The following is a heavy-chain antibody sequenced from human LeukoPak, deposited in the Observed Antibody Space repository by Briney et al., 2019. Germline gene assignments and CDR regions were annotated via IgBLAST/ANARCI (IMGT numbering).Heavy chain of an antibody. D-gene: IGHD3-3*01. CDR3: ATASYYDFWSGYYSDDAFDI. CDR2: ISSSSSTI. J-gene: IGHJ3*02. V-gene: IGHV3-48*01. CDR1: GFTFSSYS. Sequence: GGSLRLSCAASGFTFSSYSMNWVRQAPGKGLEWVSYISSSSSTIYYADSVKGRFTISRDNAKNSLYLQMNSLRAEDTAVYYCATASYYDFWSGYYSDDAFDIWGQGTMVTVSS.